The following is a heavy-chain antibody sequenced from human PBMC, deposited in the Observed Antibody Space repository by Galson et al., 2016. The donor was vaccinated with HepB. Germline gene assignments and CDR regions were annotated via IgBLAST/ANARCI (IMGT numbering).Heavy chain of an antibody. CDR3: ARGVTGTPYFDF. CDR2: VYNTGNT. Sequence: SETLSLTCNVSGGSISSYFWSWVRQPPGKGLEWIGYVYNTGNTNYNPSLTSRVTVSVDTSKNQFSLKLRSVTTADTAVYYCARGVTGTPYFDFWGQGALVTVSS. J-gene: IGHJ4*02. CDR1: GGSISSYF. V-gene: IGHV4-59*01. D-gene: IGHD2-21*02.